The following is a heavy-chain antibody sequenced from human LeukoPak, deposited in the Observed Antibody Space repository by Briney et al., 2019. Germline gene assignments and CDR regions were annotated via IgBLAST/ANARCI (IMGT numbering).Heavy chain of an antibody. CDR3: ARGHYYGSGSNQFDP. CDR2: MNPNSGNT. Sequence: GASVKVSCKASGYTFTSYGISWVRQATGQGLEWMGWMNPNSGNTGYAQKFQGRVTMTRNTSISTAYMELSSLRSEDTAVYYCARGHYYGSGSNQFDPWGQGTLVTVSS. D-gene: IGHD3-10*01. V-gene: IGHV1-8*02. CDR1: GYTFTSYG. J-gene: IGHJ5*02.